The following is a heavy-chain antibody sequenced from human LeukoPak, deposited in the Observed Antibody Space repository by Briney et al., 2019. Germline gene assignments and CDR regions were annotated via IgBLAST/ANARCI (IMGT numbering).Heavy chain of an antibody. J-gene: IGHJ4*02. CDR2: ISWNSGSI. Sequence: PGGSLRLSCAASGFTFDDYAMHWVRQAPGKGLEWVSGISWNSGSIGYADSVKGRFTISRDNAKTSLYLQMNSLRAEDMALYYCAKAGGWSWSVNYFDYWGQGTLVTVSS. CDR1: GFTFDDYA. V-gene: IGHV3-9*03. D-gene: IGHD6-19*01. CDR3: AKAGGWSWSVNYFDY.